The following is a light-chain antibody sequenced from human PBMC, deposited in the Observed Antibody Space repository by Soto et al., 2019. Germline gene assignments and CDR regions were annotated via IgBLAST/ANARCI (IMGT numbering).Light chain of an antibody. V-gene: IGLV1-44*01. J-gene: IGLJ3*02. Sequence: QPVLTQPPSASGTPGQRVTISCSGSSSNIGSDTVHWFQQVPGTAPKLLIYRTNQRPSGVPDRFSGSKSGTSASLAISGLQSEDEADYYCAAWDGTLNGWVFGGGTKLTVL. CDR1: SSNIGSDT. CDR3: AAWDGTLNGWV. CDR2: RTN.